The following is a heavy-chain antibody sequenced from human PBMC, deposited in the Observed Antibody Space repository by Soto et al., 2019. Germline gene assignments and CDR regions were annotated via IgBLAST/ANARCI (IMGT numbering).Heavy chain of an antibody. Sequence: GGSLRLSCAASGFPFSSYPMNWVRQAPGKGLEWVSHIRGSSSDIYFADSVKGRFTISRDNAKNSLYLQMNSLRDEDTAVYYCARDQDFGFDYWGQGTLVTVSS. CDR3: ARDQDFGFDY. V-gene: IGHV3-48*02. CDR2: IRGSSSDI. CDR1: GFPFSSYP. J-gene: IGHJ4*02. D-gene: IGHD3-10*01.